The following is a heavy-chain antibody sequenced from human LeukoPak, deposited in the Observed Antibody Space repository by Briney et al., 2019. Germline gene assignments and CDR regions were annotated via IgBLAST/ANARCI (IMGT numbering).Heavy chain of an antibody. CDR2: IWYDGSNK. V-gene: IGHV3-33*01. Sequence: PGRSLRLSCAASGFTFSSYGMHWVRQAPGKGLEWVAVIWYDGSNKYYADSVKGRFTISRDNSKNTLYLQMNSLRAEDTAVYHCARDFRGDYYDSSGYNDYWGQGTLVTVSS. CDR3: ARDFRGDYYDSSGYNDY. D-gene: IGHD3-22*01. CDR1: GFTFSSYG. J-gene: IGHJ4*02.